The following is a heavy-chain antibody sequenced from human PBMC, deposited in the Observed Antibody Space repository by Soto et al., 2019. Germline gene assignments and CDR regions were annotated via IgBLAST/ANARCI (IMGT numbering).Heavy chain of an antibody. V-gene: IGHV3-30-3*01. CDR1: GFTFSSYA. CDR2: ISYDGSNK. J-gene: IGHJ4*02. CDR3: ARDAMSSYDSSGYPDY. Sequence: VQLVESGGGLVKPGGSLRLSCAASGFTFSSYAMHWVRQAPGKGLEWVAVISYDGSNKYYADSVKGRFTISRDNSKNTLYLQMNSLRAEDTAVYYCARDAMSSYDSSGYPDYWGQGTLVTVSS. D-gene: IGHD3-22*01.